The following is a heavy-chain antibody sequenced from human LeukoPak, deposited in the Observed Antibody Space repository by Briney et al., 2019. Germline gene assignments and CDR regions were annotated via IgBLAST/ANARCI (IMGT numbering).Heavy chain of an antibody. CDR3: ARIRPHYDILTGYYFDYFDY. CDR2: IYYSGST. J-gene: IGHJ4*02. D-gene: IGHD3-9*01. V-gene: IGHV4-59*01. Sequence: SETLSLTCTVSGGSISSYYWSWIRQPPGKGLEWIGYIYYSGSTNYNPSLKSRVTISVDTSKNQFSLKLSSVTAADTAVYYCARIRPHYDILTGYYFDYFDYWGQGTLVTVSS. CDR1: GGSISSYY.